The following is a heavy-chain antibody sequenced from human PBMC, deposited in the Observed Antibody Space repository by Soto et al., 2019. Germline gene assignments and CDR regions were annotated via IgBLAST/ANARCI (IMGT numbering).Heavy chain of an antibody. CDR2: IYHSGST. Sequence: PSETLCLTCAVSGGSISSGGDSWSWIRQPPGKGLEWIGYIYHSGSTYYNPSLKSRVTISVDRSKNQFSLKLSSVTAADTAVYYCARAYEVLRYFDWSSPRSAWFDPWGQGTLVTVSS. J-gene: IGHJ5*02. V-gene: IGHV4-30-2*01. CDR3: ARAYEVLRYFDWSSPRSAWFDP. D-gene: IGHD3-9*01. CDR1: GGSISSGGDS.